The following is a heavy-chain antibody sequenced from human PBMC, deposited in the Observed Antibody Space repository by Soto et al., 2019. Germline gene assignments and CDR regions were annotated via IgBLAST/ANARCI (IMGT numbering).Heavy chain of an antibody. V-gene: IGHV3-23*01. CDR2: ISGSGADT. Sequence: GGSLRLSCAASGFTFSNYAMTWVRQAPGKGLEWVSTISGSGADTYYADFVKGRVTISRDNFKNILYLQINSLRAEDTALYYCTSYYFDSSGYNYIGPRHFDFWGQGTLVTVSS. D-gene: IGHD3-22*01. J-gene: IGHJ4*02. CDR3: TSYYFDSSGYNYIGPRHFDF. CDR1: GFTFSNYA.